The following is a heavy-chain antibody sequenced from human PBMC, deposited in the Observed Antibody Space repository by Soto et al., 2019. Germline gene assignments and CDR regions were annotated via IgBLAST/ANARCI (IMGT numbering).Heavy chain of an antibody. J-gene: IGHJ3*02. V-gene: IGHV3-33*01. CDR3: ARDAYYAASGNYHGAFDI. D-gene: IGHD3-10*01. CDR1: EFTFRNYG. Sequence: PGGSLRLSCAASEFTFRNYGMHWVRQAPGKGLEWVAVIWYDGSNKYYADSVKGRFIISRDNSKSTLYLQMDSLRAEDTAVYYCARDAYYAASGNYHGAFDIWGQGTLVPVSS. CDR2: IWYDGSNK.